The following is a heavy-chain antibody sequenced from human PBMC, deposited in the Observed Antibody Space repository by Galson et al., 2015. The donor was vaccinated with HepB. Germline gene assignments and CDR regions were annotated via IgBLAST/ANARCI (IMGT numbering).Heavy chain of an antibody. J-gene: IGHJ3*02. CDR1: GYTFTSYY. CDR3: ASETYYYDSSGYYHDAFDI. D-gene: IGHD3-22*01. CDR2: INPSGGST. V-gene: IGHV1-46*03. Sequence: SVKVSCKASGYTFTSYYMHWVRQAPGQGLEWMGIINPSGGSTSYAQKFQGRVTMTRDTSTSTVYMELSSLRSEDTAVYYCASETYYYDSSGYYHDAFDIWGQGTMVTVSS.